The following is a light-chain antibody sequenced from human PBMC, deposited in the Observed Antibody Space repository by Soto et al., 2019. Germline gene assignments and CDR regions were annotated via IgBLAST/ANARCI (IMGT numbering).Light chain of an antibody. V-gene: IGLV2-11*01. Sequence: QSVLTQPRSVSGSPGQSVTISCTGTSSDVGGYNYVSWYQQHPGKAPKLMIYDVNKRPSGVPDRFSGSKSGNTASLTISGLQAEDEADYYCCSYAGSYTVFGGGTKLTVL. CDR1: SSDVGGYNY. J-gene: IGLJ3*02. CDR2: DVN. CDR3: CSYAGSYTV.